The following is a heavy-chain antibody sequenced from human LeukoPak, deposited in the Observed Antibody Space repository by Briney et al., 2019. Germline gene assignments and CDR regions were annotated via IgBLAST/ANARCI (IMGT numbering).Heavy chain of an antibody. CDR2: ISGSGADT. CDR1: GFTFSSNA. CDR3: VGRPSGVDLAPLDY. D-gene: IGHD1-14*01. V-gene: IGHV3-23*01. J-gene: IGHJ4*02. Sequence: PGGSLRLSCAASGFTFSSNAMSWVRQAPGKGLECVSSISGSGADTYYADSVTGRFTISRDISKKTLYLQMNSLRAEDTAVYYCVGRPSGVDLAPLDYWGQGTLVTVSS.